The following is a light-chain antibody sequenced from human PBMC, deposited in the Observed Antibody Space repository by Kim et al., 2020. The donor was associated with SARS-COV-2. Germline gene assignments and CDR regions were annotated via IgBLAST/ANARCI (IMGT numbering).Light chain of an antibody. CDR1: SSNIGNNP. V-gene: IGLV1-36*01. CDR2: YDD. Sequence: QSVLTQPPSVSAAPWQRVTISCSGSSSNIGNNPVNWYQQLPGKPPKLLIHYDDLLSSGVADRFSGSKSGTSASLAISGLQSEDEADYHCAAWDDSLDGWVFGGGTQLTVL. CDR3: AAWDDSLDGWV. J-gene: IGLJ3*02.